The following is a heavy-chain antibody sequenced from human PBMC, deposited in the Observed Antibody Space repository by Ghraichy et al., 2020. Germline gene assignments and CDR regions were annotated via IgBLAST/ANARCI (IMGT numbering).Heavy chain of an antibody. Sequence: GGSLRLSCTASGFTFSSYAMSWVRQAPGKRLEWVSAISGSDSGTYHADSVKGRFTISRDNSKSTLYLQMNSLRPDDTAVYHCARATREWVGRIYGVDVWGQGTTVIVS. J-gene: IGHJ6*02. CDR2: ISGSDSGT. D-gene: IGHD1-26*01. CDR3: ARATREWVGRIYGVDV. CDR1: GFTFSSYA. V-gene: IGHV3-23*01.